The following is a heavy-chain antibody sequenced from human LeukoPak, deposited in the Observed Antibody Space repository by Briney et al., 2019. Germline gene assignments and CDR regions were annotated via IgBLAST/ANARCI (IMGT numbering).Heavy chain of an antibody. Sequence: PSETLSLTCAVYGGSFSGYYWSWIRQPPGKGLEWVGEINPSGRNNYNTSLKSRVTISVDTSKNQFSLKRSSVTAADTAVYYCARVPSGVVEPPTRGDYFDFWGQGTLVTVSS. V-gene: IGHV4-34*01. J-gene: IGHJ4*02. CDR2: INPSGRN. CDR3: ARVPSGVVEPPTRGDYFDF. CDR1: GGSFSGYY. D-gene: IGHD2-2*01.